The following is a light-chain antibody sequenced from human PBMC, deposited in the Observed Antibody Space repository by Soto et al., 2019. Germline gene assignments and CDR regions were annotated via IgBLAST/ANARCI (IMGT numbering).Light chain of an antibody. V-gene: IGLV2-14*03. Sequence: QSVLTQPASVSGSPGQSVTISCTGGSSDIGSYDYVSWYQQHPGKAPKLIIYDVTVRPSGISNRFSGSKSGNTASLTVSGLQADDEAVYFCSSYTDTNTVIFGGGTKVTVL. CDR3: SSYTDTNTVI. J-gene: IGLJ2*01. CDR2: DVT. CDR1: SSDIGSYDY.